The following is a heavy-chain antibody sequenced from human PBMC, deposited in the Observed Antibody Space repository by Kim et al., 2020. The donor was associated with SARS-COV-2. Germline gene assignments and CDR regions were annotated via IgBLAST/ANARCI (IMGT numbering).Heavy chain of an antibody. CDR1: GFTFSNYG. D-gene: IGHD1-26*01. CDR2: IWYDGSNK. V-gene: IGHV3-33*01. Sequence: GGSLRLSCAASGFTFSNYGIHWVRQAPGKGLEWVAVIWYDGSNKYYADSVKGRFTISRDNSKNMVYLQMNNLRAEDTAVYYCARYGGATPLDYWGQGTLV. CDR3: ARYGGATPLDY. J-gene: IGHJ4*02.